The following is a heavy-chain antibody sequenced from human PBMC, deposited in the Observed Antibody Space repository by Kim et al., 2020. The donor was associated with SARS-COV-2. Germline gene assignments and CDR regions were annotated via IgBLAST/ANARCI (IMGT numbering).Heavy chain of an antibody. CDR2: ISGSGGSGGST. D-gene: IGHD3-22*01. Sequence: LEWVSGISGSGGSGGSTHYSDSVKGRFTISRDNSKNTLYLQMNSLRAEDTALYYCVSRNYYDSSGYYLYYFDFWGQGTLVTVSS. CDR3: VSRNYYDSSGYYLYYFDF. J-gene: IGHJ4*02. V-gene: IGHV3-23*01.